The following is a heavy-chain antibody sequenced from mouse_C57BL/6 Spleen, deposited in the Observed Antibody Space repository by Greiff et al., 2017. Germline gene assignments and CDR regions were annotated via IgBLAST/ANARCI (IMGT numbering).Heavy chain of an antibody. CDR2: IDPSDSET. V-gene: IGHV1-52*01. CDR1: GYTFTSYW. D-gene: IGHD1-1*01. J-gene: IGHJ2*01. Sequence: VQLQQPGAELVRPGSSVKLSCKASGYTFTSYWMHWVKQRPIQGLEWIGNIDPSDSETHYNQKFKDKATLTVDKSSSTAYMQLSSLTSEDSAVYYCARWYYSGIDYWGQGTTLTVSS. CDR3: ARWYYSGIDY.